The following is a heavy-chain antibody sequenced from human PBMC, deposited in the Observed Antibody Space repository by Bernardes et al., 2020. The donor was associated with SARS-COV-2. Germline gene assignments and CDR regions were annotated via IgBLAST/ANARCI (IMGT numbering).Heavy chain of an antibody. V-gene: IGHV4-59*01. CDR2: IYYSGST. CDR3: ARGGDIVVVPAANDAFDI. CDR1: GGSNSSYY. J-gene: IGHJ3*02. D-gene: IGHD2-2*01. Sequence: SETLSLTCTVSGGSNSSYYWSWIRQPPGKGLEWIWYIYYSGSTNYNPSPKSRVTISVDTSKNQFSLKLSSVTAADTAVYYCARGGDIVVVPAANDAFDIWGQGTMVTVSS.